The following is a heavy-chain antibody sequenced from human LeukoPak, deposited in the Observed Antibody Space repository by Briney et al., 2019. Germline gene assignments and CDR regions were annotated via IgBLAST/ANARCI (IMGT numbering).Heavy chain of an antibody. CDR3: AREADYDSSDR. J-gene: IGHJ5*02. V-gene: IGHV1-2*02. Sequence: AASVTVSCKASGYTFTGYYMHWVRQAPGQGLEWMGWINPNSGGTNYAQKFQGRVTMTRDTTISTAYMELSRLRTDDTAVYYCAREADYDSSDRWGQGTLVTVSS. CDR1: GYTFTGYY. D-gene: IGHD3-22*01. CDR2: INPNSGGT.